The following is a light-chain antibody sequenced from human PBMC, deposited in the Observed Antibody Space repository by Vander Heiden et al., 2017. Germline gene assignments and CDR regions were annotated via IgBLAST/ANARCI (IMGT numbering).Light chain of an antibody. CDR2: RNN. V-gene: IGLV1-47*01. CDR3: AAWDDSLRHVV. Sequence: QSVLTQPPSASGTPGQRVTISCSGSSSNIGSNYVYWYQQLPGMAPKLLIYRNNQRPSGVPDRFSGSKSGTSASLAISGLRSEDEADYYCAAWDDSLRHVVFGGGTKLTVL. J-gene: IGLJ2*01. CDR1: SSNIGSNY.